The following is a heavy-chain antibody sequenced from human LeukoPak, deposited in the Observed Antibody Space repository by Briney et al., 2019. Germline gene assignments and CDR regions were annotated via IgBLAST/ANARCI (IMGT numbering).Heavy chain of an antibody. D-gene: IGHD3-10*01. CDR2: ISGSGGST. CDR3: AKSPPVLLLWSGESTWTDY. Sequence: GGSLRLPCAASGFTFSSYAMSWVRQAPGKGLEWVSAISGSGGSTYYADSVKGRFTISRDNSKNTLYLQTNSLRAEDTAVYYCAKSPPVLLLWSGESTWTDYWGQGTLVTVSS. V-gene: IGHV3-23*01. J-gene: IGHJ4*02. CDR1: GFTFSSYA.